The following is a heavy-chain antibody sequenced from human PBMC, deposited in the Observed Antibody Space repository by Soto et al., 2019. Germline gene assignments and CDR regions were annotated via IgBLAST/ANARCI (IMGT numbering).Heavy chain of an antibody. CDR1: GGPISQTPYS. V-gene: IGHV4-30-2*01. J-gene: IGHJ4*02. CDR3: ARGLSTGPGSAHALDN. CDR2: ISHSGST. D-gene: IGHD2-15*01. Sequence: TLSLTCAVSGGPISQTPYSWSWTRQPPGKGLEWIGYISHSGSTYYNPSLRSRATMSLDRSKNQFSLKLTSATAADTAVYYCARGLSTGPGSAHALDNWGPGTLVTVSS.